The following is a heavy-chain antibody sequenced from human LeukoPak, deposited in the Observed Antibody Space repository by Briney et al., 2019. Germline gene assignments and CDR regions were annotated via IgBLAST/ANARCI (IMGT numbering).Heavy chain of an antibody. CDR3: ARSRDSSGYYLLGY. J-gene: IGHJ4*02. Sequence: PSETLSLTCTVSGGSISSGDYHWSWIRQPPGKGLEWIGFIYYSGSTYYNPSLKSRVTISVDTSKNQFSLKLSSVTAADTAAYYCARSRDSSGYYLLGYWGQGTLVTVSS. CDR2: IYYSGST. D-gene: IGHD3-22*01. V-gene: IGHV4-30-4*01. CDR1: GGSISSGDYH.